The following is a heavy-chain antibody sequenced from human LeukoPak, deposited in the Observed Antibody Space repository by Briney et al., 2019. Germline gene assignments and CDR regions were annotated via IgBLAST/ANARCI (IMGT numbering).Heavy chain of an antibody. J-gene: IGHJ4*02. D-gene: IGHD6-19*01. V-gene: IGHV4-4*07. CDR1: GGPISSFY. Sequence: PSETLSLTCDVSGGPISSFYWTWIRQPVGKGLEWIGRIYSSGSSNYNPSLKSRVTMSVDMSKNQFSLKLSSVTAADTAVYYCARGVAVAGTGGSNDYWGQGTLVTVSS. CDR3: ARGVAVAGTGGSNDY. CDR2: IYSSGSS.